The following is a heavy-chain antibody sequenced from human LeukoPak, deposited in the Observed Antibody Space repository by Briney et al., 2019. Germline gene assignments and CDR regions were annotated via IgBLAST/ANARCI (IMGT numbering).Heavy chain of an antibody. Sequence: GGSLRLSCAASGFAFSSYGMHWVRLAPGKGLEWGSGISSRGGTTNYGDSVKGRFTMSRDNSKSTLYLQMNSLRAEDTAVYYCAKSVGDYFYYYGMDGWGQGTTVTVSS. J-gene: IGHJ6*02. CDR1: GFAFSSYG. CDR2: ISSRGGTT. V-gene: IGHV3-23*01. CDR3: AKSVGDYFYYYGMDG. D-gene: IGHD4-17*01.